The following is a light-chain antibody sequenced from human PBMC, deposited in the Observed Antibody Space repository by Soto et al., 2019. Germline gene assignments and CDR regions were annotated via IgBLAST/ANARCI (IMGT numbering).Light chain of an antibody. CDR3: QKYNSPPRT. Sequence: DIQMTQSPSSLSASVGDGVTITCRASQGISNYLAWYQQKPGKVPKLLIYAASTLQSGVPSRFSGSGSGTDFTLTISSLQPEDVSTYYCQKYNSPPRTFGQGTRVEIK. CDR1: QGISNY. V-gene: IGKV1-27*01. J-gene: IGKJ1*01. CDR2: AAS.